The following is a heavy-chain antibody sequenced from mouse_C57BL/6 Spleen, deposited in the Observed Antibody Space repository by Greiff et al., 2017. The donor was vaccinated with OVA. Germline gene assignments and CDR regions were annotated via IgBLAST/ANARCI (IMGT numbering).Heavy chain of an antibody. CDR1: GYTFTSYG. Sequence: QVQLKQSGAELARPGASVKLSCKASGYTFTSYGISWVKQRTGQGLEWIGEIYPRSGNTYYNEKFKGKATLTADKSSSTAYMELRSLTSEDSAVYFCARGYYGSSYPYWYFDVWGTGTTVTVSS. J-gene: IGHJ1*03. D-gene: IGHD1-1*01. CDR2: IYPRSGNT. V-gene: IGHV1-81*01. CDR3: ARGYYGSSYPYWYFDV.